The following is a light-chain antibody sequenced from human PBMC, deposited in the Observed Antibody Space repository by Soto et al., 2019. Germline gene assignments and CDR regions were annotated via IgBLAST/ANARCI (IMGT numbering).Light chain of an antibody. CDR2: NAS. Sequence: DIQMTQSPPTLSASVGDRVTITCRASRIISSWLAWYLQEPGKARRLLMYNASSLESGVPSRFSGSGSGTEFTLTISSLQPDDFATYYCQQYKTIPSFGQGTKLEI. J-gene: IGKJ2*01. CDR3: QQYKTIPS. CDR1: RIISSW. V-gene: IGKV1-5*01.